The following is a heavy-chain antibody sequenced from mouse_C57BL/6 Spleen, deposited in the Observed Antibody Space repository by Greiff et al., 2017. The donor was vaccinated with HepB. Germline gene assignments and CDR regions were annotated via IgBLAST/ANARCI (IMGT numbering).Heavy chain of an antibody. CDR2: IRSKSNNYAT. J-gene: IGHJ3*01. V-gene: IGHV10-1*01. CDR1: GFSFNTYA. D-gene: IGHD2-3*01. CDR3: VRSLYDGHDWFAY. Sequence: VQLKESGGGLVQPKGSLKLSCAASGFSFNTYAMNWVRQAPGKGLEWVARIRSKSNNYATYYADSVKDRFTISRDDSESMLYLQMNNLKTEDTAMYYCVRSLYDGHDWFAYWGQGTLVTVSA.